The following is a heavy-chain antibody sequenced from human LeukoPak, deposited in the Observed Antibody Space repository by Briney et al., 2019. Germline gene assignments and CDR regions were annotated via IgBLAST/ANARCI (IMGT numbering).Heavy chain of an antibody. J-gene: IGHJ4*02. D-gene: IGHD2-21*01. CDR1: GGSISSYY. V-gene: IGHV4-59*01. CDR2: IYYSGST. CDR3: ARGAVVAGTYFDY. Sequence: SETLSLTCTVSGGSISSYYWSWIRQPPGKGLEWIGYIYYSGSTNYNPSLKSRVTISVDTSKNQFSLKLSSVTAADTAVYYCARGAVVAGTYFDYWGQGTLVTVSS.